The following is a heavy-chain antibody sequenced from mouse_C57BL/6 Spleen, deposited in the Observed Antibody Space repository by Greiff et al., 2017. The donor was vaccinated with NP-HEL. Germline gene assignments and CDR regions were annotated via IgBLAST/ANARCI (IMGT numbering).Heavy chain of an antibody. CDR1: GYAFSSSW. CDR3: ARTIYYDYDVAY. V-gene: IGHV1-82*01. D-gene: IGHD2-4*01. J-gene: IGHJ3*01. CDR2: IYPGDGDT. Sequence: LQESGPELVKPGASVKISCKASGYAFSSSWMNWVKQRPGKGLEWIGRIYPGDGDTNYNGKFKGKATLTADKSSSTAYMQLSSLTSEDSAVYFCARTIYYDYDVAYWGQGTLVTVSA.